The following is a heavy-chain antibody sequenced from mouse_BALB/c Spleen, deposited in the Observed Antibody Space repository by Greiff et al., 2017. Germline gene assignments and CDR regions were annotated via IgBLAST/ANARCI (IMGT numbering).Heavy chain of an antibody. D-gene: IGHD1-2*01. CDR3: TRVGDYYGPWFAY. CDR1: GYTFTSYW. Sequence: VQLQQPGAELVRPGASVKLSCKASGYTFTSYWINWVKQRPGQGLEWIGNIYPSDSYTNYNQKFQDKATLTVDKSSSTAYMQLSSPTSEDSAVYYCTRVGDYYGPWFAYWGQGTLVTVSA. CDR2: IYPSDSYT. J-gene: IGHJ3*01. V-gene: IGHV1-69*02.